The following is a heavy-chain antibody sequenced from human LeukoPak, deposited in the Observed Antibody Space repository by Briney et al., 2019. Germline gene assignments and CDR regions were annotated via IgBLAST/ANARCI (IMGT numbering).Heavy chain of an antibody. Sequence: PGGSLRLSCAASGFTFSSYAMSWVRQAPGKGLEWVSAISGSGGSTYYAGSVKGRFTISRDNSKNTLYLQMNSLRAEDTAVYYCAKDRATRYFDWFPWFDPWGQGTLVTVSS. D-gene: IGHD3-9*01. V-gene: IGHV3-23*01. CDR1: GFTFSSYA. CDR2: ISGSGGST. CDR3: AKDRATRYFDWFPWFDP. J-gene: IGHJ5*02.